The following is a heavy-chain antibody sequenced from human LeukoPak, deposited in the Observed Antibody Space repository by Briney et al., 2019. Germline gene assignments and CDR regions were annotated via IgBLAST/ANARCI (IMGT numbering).Heavy chain of an antibody. D-gene: IGHD4-17*01. Sequence: PGGSLRLSCAASGFTFSSYAMHWVRQAPGKGLEWVAVISYDGSNKYYADSVKGRFTTSRDNSKNTLYLQMNSLRAEDTAVYYCARSDYGDYDIVYWGQGTLVTVSS. CDR3: ARSDYGDYDIVY. J-gene: IGHJ4*02. V-gene: IGHV3-30-3*01. CDR2: ISYDGSNK. CDR1: GFTFSSYA.